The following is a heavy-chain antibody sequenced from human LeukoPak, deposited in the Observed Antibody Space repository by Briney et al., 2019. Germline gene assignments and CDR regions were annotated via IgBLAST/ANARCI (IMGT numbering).Heavy chain of an antibody. Sequence: AASVKVSCKASGYTFTSYYMHWVRQAPGQGLEWMGIINPSGGSTSYAQKLQGRVTMTRDMSTSTVYMELSSLRSEDTAVYYCARVDSSGYYPDYWGQGTLVTVSS. D-gene: IGHD3-22*01. CDR1: GYTFTSYY. J-gene: IGHJ4*02. CDR2: INPSGGST. V-gene: IGHV1-46*01. CDR3: ARVDSSGYYPDY.